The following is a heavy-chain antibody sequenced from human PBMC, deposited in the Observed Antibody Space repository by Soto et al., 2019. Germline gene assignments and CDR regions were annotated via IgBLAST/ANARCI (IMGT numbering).Heavy chain of an antibody. V-gene: IGHV4-34*01. CDR1: GGSFSGYC. CDR2: INHSGST. J-gene: IGHJ6*02. Sequence: SETLSLTCAVYGGSFSGYCWSWIRQPPGKGLEWIGEINHSGSTNYNPSLKSRVTISVDTSKNQFSLKLSSVTAADTAVYYCASIGAYCSGGSCLQNYYYYGMDVWGQGTTVTVSS. D-gene: IGHD2-15*01. CDR3: ASIGAYCSGGSCLQNYYYYGMDV.